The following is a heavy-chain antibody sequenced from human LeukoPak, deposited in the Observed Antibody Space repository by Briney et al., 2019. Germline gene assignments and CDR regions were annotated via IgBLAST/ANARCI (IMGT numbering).Heavy chain of an antibody. CDR2: IWYDGSKK. V-gene: IGHV3-33*01. D-gene: IGHD3-16*02. CDR1: GFTFSSYD. J-gene: IGHJ3*02. Sequence: GGSLRLSCVASGFTFSSYDMYWVRQAPGKGLECVAVIWYDGSKKYYADSVQGRFTISRDISKNTLYLQMNSLRAEDTAVFYCARVNRGDAFDIWGQGTLVTVSS. CDR3: ARVNRGDAFDI.